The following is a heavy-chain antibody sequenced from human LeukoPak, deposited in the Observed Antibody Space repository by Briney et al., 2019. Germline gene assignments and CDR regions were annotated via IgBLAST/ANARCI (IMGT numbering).Heavy chain of an antibody. V-gene: IGHV3-7*01. CDR2: IKEDGSEK. D-gene: IGHD6-13*01. CDR1: GFTFSSFW. J-gene: IGHJ4*02. CDR3: GRTGINSY. Sequence: GGSLRLSCAASGFTFSSFWMSWVRQAPGKGLEWVANIKEDGSEKYYVDSVKGRFTISRDNAKSSLFLQMNFPGAEDTAVYYCGRTGINSYYGQGTLVTVSS.